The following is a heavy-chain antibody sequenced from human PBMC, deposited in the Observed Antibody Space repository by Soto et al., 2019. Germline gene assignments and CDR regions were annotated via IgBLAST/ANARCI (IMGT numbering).Heavy chain of an antibody. D-gene: IGHD3-10*01. CDR1: GFTFSSYA. J-gene: IGHJ4*02. V-gene: IGHV3-23*01. Sequence: GSLRLSCAASGFTFSSYAMSWVRQAPGKGLEWVSAISGSGGSTYYADSVKGRFTISRDNSKNTLYLQMNSLRAEDTAVYYCAKASYGSGSYYSNFDYWGQGTLVTVSS. CDR2: ISGSGGST. CDR3: AKASYGSGSYYSNFDY.